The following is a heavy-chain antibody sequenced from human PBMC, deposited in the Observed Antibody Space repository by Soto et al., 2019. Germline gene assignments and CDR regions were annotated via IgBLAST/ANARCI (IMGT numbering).Heavy chain of an antibody. D-gene: IGHD3-9*01. Sequence: GGSLRLSCAASGFTFDDYAMFWVRQAPGKGLEWVSGIGWSSANIAYADSVKGRFTISRDNAKNSLYLQMNSLRAEDTALYYCAKGTGYYPLGGPDSWGQGTLVTVSS. CDR1: GFTFDDYA. V-gene: IGHV3-9*01. CDR2: IGWSSANI. CDR3: AKGTGYYPLGGPDS. J-gene: IGHJ4*02.